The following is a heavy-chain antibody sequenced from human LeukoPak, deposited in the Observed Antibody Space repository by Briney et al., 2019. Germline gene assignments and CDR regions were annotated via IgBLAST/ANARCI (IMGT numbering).Heavy chain of an antibody. CDR2: IVWNSSRA. CDR3: AKDTQSNAYGGIDD. CDR1: GFRFGAYT. V-gene: IGHV3-43*01. Sequence: GGSLRLSCAASGFRFGAYTMHWVRQPPGKGLEWVSLIVWNSSRANYADSVKGRFTISRDNSKNFLYLQMNTLRTEDTAFYFCAKDTQSNAYGGIDDWGQGPLVTVSS. D-gene: IGHD4-23*01. J-gene: IGHJ4*02.